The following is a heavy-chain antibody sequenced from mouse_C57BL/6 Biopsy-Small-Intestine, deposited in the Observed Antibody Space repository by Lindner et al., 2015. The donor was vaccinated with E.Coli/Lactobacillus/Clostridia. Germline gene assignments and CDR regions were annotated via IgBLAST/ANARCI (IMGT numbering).Heavy chain of an antibody. CDR3: ARDSSGYHYAMDY. J-gene: IGHJ4*01. Sequence: VQLQESGAELVKPGASVKLSCTASGFNIKDYYMHWVKQRTEQGLEWIGRIDPEDGETKYAPKFQGKATLTADTSSNTAYLQLSSLTSEDTAVYYCARDSSGYHYAMDYWGQGTSVTVSS. CDR1: GFNIKDYY. D-gene: IGHD3-2*02. CDR2: IDPEDGET. V-gene: IGHV14-2*01.